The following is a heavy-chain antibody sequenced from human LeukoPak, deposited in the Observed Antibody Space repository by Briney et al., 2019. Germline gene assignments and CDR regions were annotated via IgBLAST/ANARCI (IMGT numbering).Heavy chain of an antibody. J-gene: IGHJ4*02. CDR3: ARAVGSGWFPFDY. D-gene: IGHD6-19*01. CDR2: INAGNGNT. Sequence: ASVKVSCKASGGTFTSYAMHWVRQAPGQRLEWMGWINAGNGNTKYTQKFQGRVTITRDTSASTAYMELSSLRSEDTAVYYCARAVGSGWFPFDYWGQGTLVTVSS. CDR1: GGTFTSYA. V-gene: IGHV1-3*01.